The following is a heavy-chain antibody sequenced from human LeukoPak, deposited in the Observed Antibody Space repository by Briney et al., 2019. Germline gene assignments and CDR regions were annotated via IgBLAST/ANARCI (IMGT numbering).Heavy chain of an antibody. J-gene: IGHJ3*01. CDR2: ISDSGGIT. V-gene: IGHV3-23*01. CDR1: GFTFSSYA. Sequence: GGSLRLSCVASGFTFSSYAMSWVRQAPGEGLEWVSAISDSGGITDYTDSVKGRFTISRDNSKNTLYLQVNSLRAEDTAVYYCAKDSDIAVAGTDDAFDLWGQGTMVTVSS. D-gene: IGHD6-19*01. CDR3: AKDSDIAVAGTDDAFDL.